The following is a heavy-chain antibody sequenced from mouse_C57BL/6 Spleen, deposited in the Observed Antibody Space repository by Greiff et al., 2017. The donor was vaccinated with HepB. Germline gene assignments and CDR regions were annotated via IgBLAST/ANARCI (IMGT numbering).Heavy chain of an antibody. J-gene: IGHJ3*01. Sequence: VQRVESGPGLVQPSQSLSITCTVSGFSLTSYGVHWVRQSPGKGLEWLGVIWSGGSTDYNAAFISRLSISKDNSKSQVFFKMNSLQADDTAIYYCARMGEWLLSWFAYWGQGTLVTVSA. CDR1: GFSLTSYG. V-gene: IGHV2-2*01. CDR3: ARMGEWLLSWFAY. CDR2: IWSGGST. D-gene: IGHD2-3*01.